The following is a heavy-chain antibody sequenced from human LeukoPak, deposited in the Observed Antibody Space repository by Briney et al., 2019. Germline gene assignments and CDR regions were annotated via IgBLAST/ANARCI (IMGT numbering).Heavy chain of an antibody. V-gene: IGHV3-53*01. CDR3: VRGGGMQGSGY. CDR1: GFIVSVNY. CDR2: IYGTTST. D-gene: IGHD3-16*01. Sequence: SGGSLRLSCAASGFIVSVNYMTWVRQAPGKGLEWASFIYGTTSTYYADSVKGRFTISRDNAKTSLYLQMNNLRAEDAAVYYCVRGGGMQGSGYWGQGTLVTVSS. J-gene: IGHJ4*02.